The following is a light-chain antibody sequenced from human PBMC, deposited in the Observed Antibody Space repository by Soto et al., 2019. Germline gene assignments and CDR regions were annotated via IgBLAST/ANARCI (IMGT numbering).Light chain of an antibody. Sequence: EIVMTQSPATLSVSPGERATLSCRASQSVSSNLAWYQQNPGQAPRHLIYCASSRASGIADRFSGSGSGTDFTLTISRLEPEDFAVYYCQYYYESRPFGRGTKVDIK. CDR3: QYYYESRP. CDR2: CAS. V-gene: IGKV3D-15*01. J-gene: IGKJ4*01. CDR1: QSVSSN.